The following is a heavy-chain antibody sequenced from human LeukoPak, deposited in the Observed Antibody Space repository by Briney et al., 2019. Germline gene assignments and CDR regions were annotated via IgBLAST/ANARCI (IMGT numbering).Heavy chain of an antibody. CDR3: ARDTYYYYMDV. V-gene: IGHV3-11*01. CDR1: GFTFSDYY. Sequence: GGSLRLSCAASGFTFSDYYMSWIRQAPGKGLEWVSYISSSGSTIYYADSVKGRFTISRDNAKNSLYLPMNSLRAEDTAVYYCARDTYYYYMDVWGKGTTVTVSS. CDR2: ISSSGSTI. J-gene: IGHJ6*03.